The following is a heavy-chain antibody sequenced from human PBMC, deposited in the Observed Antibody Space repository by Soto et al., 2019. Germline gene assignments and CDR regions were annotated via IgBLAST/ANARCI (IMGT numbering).Heavy chain of an antibody. D-gene: IGHD3-16*01. CDR1: GFSLSTSGVG. V-gene: IGHV2-5*02. CDR2: IYWDDDK. Sequence: QITLKESGPTLVKPTQTLTLTCTFSGFSLSTSGVGVGWIRQPPGKALEWLALIYWDDDKRYSPSLKSRLTITKATAKYKVVLTMTNLAPVDTATAYCAPSLRDYGWGTNWFAPWGQGTLVTGSS. J-gene: IGHJ5*02. CDR3: APSLRDYGWGTNWFAP.